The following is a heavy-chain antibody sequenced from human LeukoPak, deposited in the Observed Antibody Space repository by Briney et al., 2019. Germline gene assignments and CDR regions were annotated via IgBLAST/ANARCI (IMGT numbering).Heavy chain of an antibody. CDR2: FDPEDGET. CDR3: ATAPSLYDSSGYLSDY. V-gene: IGHV1-24*01. Sequence: ASVKVSCKVSGYTLTELSMHWVRQAPGKGLEWMGGFDPEDGETIYAQKSQGRVTMTEDTSTDTAYMELSSLRSEDMAVYYCATAPSLYDSSGYLSDYWGQGTLVTVSS. J-gene: IGHJ4*02. D-gene: IGHD3-22*01. CDR1: GYTLTELS.